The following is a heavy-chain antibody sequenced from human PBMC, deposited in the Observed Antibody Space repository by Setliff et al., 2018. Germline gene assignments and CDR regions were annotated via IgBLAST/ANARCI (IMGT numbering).Heavy chain of an antibody. J-gene: IGHJ4*02. V-gene: IGHV3-11*01. CDR2: IGTTGDTI. Sequence: LSCTASKFSFSSYYMAWIRQTPGKGLEWLSYIGTTGDTISYADSVKGRFTVSRDNAANSVSLRMSSLSPEDTAVYFCARDVLSYTAYHWLNFWGPGALVTVSS. D-gene: IGHD5-12*01. CDR3: ARDVLSYTAYHWLNF. CDR1: KFSFSSYY.